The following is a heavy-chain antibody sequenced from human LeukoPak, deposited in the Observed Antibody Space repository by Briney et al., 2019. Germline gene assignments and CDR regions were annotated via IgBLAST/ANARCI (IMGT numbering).Heavy chain of an antibody. V-gene: IGHV4-34*01. D-gene: IGHD3-10*01. CDR1: GGSFSGYH. Sequence: PSETLSLTCAVYGGSFSGYHWSWLRQPPGKGLEWIGETSHSGSTNYNPSLESRVSISVDTSKKQFSLKLTSMTAADTAVYYCASSWFGELLTDAFDIWGQGTMVTVSS. CDR3: ASSWFGELLTDAFDI. CDR2: TSHSGST. J-gene: IGHJ3*02.